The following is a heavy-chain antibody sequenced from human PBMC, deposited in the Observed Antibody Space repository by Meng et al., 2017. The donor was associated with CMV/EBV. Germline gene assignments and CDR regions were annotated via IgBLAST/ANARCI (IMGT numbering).Heavy chain of an antibody. CDR3: TTDRPRSGGKTHDY. V-gene: IGHV3-15*01. J-gene: IGHJ4*02. D-gene: IGHD4-23*01. CDR1: GFSFSNLW. Sequence: EVQLVESXXGLVTPGGSLRRSCTGPGSGFSFSNLWINWVRQAPGKGLEWVGRIKSKFDGETTDYAAPVKGRFTISRDDSRNTLYLYMNSLKTEDTAVYYCTTDRPRSGGKTHDYWGQGTLVTVSS. CDR2: IKSKFDGETT.